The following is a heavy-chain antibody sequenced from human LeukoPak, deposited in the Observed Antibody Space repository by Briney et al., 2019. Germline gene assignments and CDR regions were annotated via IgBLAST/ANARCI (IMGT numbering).Heavy chain of an antibody. CDR1: GFTFSSYV. D-gene: IGHD6-6*01. V-gene: IGHV3-30*02. CDR3: AKGRDSSSSPHYYYYMDV. J-gene: IGHJ6*03. Sequence: GGSLRLSCAATGFTFSSYVMHWVRQAPGKGLEWVAFIRYDGSNKYYSDSVKGRFTISRDNSKNTLYLQMNSLRAEDTAVYYCAKGRDSSSSPHYYYYMDVWGKGTTVTVSS. CDR2: IRYDGSNK.